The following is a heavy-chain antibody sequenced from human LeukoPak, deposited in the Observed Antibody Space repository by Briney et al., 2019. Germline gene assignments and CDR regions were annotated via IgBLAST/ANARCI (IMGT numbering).Heavy chain of an antibody. CDR3: ARDSFGVDLGKAPHNP. Sequence: LRLSCAASGFTFSDYYMSWIRQHPGKGLEWIGYIYYSGSTYYNPSLKSRVTISVDTSKNQFSLKLSSVTAADTAVYYCARDSFGVDLGKAPHNPWGQGTLVTVSS. J-gene: IGHJ5*02. D-gene: IGHD3-3*01. CDR2: IYYSGST. CDR1: GFTFSDYY. V-gene: IGHV4-31*02.